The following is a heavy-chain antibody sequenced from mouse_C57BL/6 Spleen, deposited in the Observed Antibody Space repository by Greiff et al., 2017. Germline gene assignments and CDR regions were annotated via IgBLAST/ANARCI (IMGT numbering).Heavy chain of an antibody. V-gene: IGHV1-55*01. CDR3: AREWLGDFDY. CDR2: IYPGSGST. Sequence: QVQLQQPGAELVKPGASVKMSCKASGYTFTSYWITWVKQRPGQGLEWIGDIYPGSGSTNYNEKFKSKATLTGDTSSSTAYVQLSSLTSEDSAVYDCAREWLGDFDYWGQGTTLTVSS. J-gene: IGHJ2*01. D-gene: IGHD2-2*01. CDR1: GYTFTSYW.